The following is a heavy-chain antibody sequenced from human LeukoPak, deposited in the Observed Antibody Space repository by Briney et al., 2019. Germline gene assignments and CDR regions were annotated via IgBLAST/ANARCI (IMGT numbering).Heavy chain of an antibody. J-gene: IGHJ3*02. Sequence: GGSLRLSCAASGFTVSSNYMSWVRQAPGKGLEWVSVIYSGGSTYYADSVKGRFTISRDNSKNTLYLQMNSLRAEDTAVYYCARVGGSGWWEAFDIWGQGTMVTVSS. V-gene: IGHV3-66*01. D-gene: IGHD6-19*01. CDR2: IYSGGST. CDR1: GFTVSSNY. CDR3: ARVGGSGWWEAFDI.